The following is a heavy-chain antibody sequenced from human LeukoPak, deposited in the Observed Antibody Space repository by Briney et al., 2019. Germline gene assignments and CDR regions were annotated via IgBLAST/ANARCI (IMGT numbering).Heavy chain of an antibody. CDR1: GGSFSGYY. CDR3: ARGLRKLYYYYYTDV. V-gene: IGHV4-34*01. J-gene: IGHJ6*03. CDR2: INHSGST. Sequence: SETLSLTCAVYGGSFSGYYWSWIRQPPGKGLEWIGEINHSGSTNYNPSLKSRVTISVDTSKNQFSLKLSSVTAADTAVYYCARGLRKLYYYYYTDVWGKGTTVTVSS.